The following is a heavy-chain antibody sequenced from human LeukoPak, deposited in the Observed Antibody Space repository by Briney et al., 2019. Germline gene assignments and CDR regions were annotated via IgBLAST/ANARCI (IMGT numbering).Heavy chain of an antibody. CDR1: GFTFSTYA. D-gene: IGHD3-22*01. CDR3: ARERDDSSVYNHPIY. Sequence: PGRSLRLSCAASGFTFSTYAMHWVRQAPGKGLDWVAVVSYDGSNKYYADSVKGRFTISRDNSKNTLYLQMNSLRAEDTAVYYCARERDDSSVYNHPIYWGQGTLVTVSS. CDR2: VSYDGSNK. V-gene: IGHV3-30*04. J-gene: IGHJ4*02.